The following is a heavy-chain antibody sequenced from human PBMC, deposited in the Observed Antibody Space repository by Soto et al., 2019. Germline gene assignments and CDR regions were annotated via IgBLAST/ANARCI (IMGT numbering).Heavy chain of an antibody. CDR1: GDSINNSPYY. V-gene: IGHV4-39*01. CDR3: ARPIVGNCYSFSCFDH. J-gene: IGHJ4*02. Sequence: QVQLQASGPGMVKPSETLSLTCTVSGDSINNSPYYWAWVRQPPGKGLEWIGSFFYSGSTYYNPSLNSRVAISGDTSNNQFSLHLASVTAADTAIYYCARPIVGNCYSFSCFDHWGQGTLVTVSS. D-gene: IGHD2-15*01. CDR2: FFYSGST.